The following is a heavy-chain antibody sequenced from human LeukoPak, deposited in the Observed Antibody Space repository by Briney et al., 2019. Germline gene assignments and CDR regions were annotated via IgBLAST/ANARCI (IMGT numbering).Heavy chain of an antibody. Sequence: PGGSLRLSCAASGFTFSTYSMNWVRQAPGEGLEWVSLISSRGNTVYYADSVKGRFTISRDNAKNSLYLQMNSLRDEDTAVYYCARDGHFDHWGQGTLVTVSS. J-gene: IGHJ4*02. CDR3: ARDGHFDH. V-gene: IGHV3-48*02. CDR1: GFTFSTYS. CDR2: ISSRGNTV.